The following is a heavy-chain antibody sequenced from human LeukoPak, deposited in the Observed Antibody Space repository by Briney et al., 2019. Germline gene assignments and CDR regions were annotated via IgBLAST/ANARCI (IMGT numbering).Heavy chain of an antibody. D-gene: IGHD1-20*01. Sequence: PGGSLRLSCAASGFTFSSYSMSWVRQGPGKGLEWVSSISSSSTYKYYAGSVKGRFTISRDNAKNSLYLQMNSLRAEDMALYYCAKDRSSYNWNQHGAFDIWGQGTMVTVSS. CDR1: GFTFSSYS. V-gene: IGHV3-21*04. CDR2: ISSSSTYK. CDR3: AKDRSSYNWNQHGAFDI. J-gene: IGHJ3*02.